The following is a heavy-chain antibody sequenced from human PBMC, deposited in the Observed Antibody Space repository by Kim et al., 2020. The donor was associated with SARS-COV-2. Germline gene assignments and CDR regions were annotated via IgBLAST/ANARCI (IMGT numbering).Heavy chain of an antibody. J-gene: IGHJ4*02. D-gene: IGHD5-12*01. CDR3: AMSGPYGGYRGFDS. Sequence: SETLSLTCTLSGGSISSRDYWGWIRQSPGKGLEWIGTISYSGSTFYNPSLKSRVTISVDPSKTHFSLNLKSVTAADAAAYFCAMSGPYGGYRGFDSWAREPWSPSP. CDR2: ISYSGST. V-gene: IGHV4-39*02. CDR1: GGSISSRDY.